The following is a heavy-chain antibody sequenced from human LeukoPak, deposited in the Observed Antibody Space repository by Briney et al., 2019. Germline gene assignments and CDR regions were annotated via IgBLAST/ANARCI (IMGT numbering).Heavy chain of an antibody. J-gene: IGHJ4*02. Sequence: GGSLRLSCAASGFTFSSFEMNWVRQAPGKGLEWISYISSSGDTIYYADSVKGRFTISRDNAKNSLYLRMNSLRAEDTAVYYCARVMVRSFYYFDYWGQGTLVTVSS. D-gene: IGHD3-10*01. CDR1: GFTFSSFE. CDR3: ARVMVRSFYYFDY. V-gene: IGHV3-48*03. CDR2: ISSSGDTI.